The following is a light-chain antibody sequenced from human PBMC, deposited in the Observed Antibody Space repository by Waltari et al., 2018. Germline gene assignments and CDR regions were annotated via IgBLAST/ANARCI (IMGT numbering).Light chain of an antibody. Sequence: DIVMTQSPDSLAVSLGERATINSKSSPRVLYSSNNKNYLAWYQQKPAQPPKLLIYWASTRESGVPDRFSGSGSGTDFTLTISSLQAEDVAVYYCQQYYTVPPHTFGGGTKVEIK. J-gene: IGKJ4*01. CDR1: PRVLYSSNNKNY. V-gene: IGKV4-1*01. CDR3: QQYYTVPPHT. CDR2: WAS.